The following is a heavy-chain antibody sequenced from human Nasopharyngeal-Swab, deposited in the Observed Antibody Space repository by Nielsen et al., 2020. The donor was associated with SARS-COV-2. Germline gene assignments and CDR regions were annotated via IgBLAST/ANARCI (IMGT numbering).Heavy chain of an antibody. V-gene: IGHV4-39*01. CDR3: AKSPPRGWGYYYYMDV. Sequence: REAPGKGLEWFGSIYYSGSTYYNPSLKSRVTISVDTSKNQFSLKLSSVTAADTAVYYCAKSPPRGWGYYYYMDVWGKGTTVTVSS. J-gene: IGHJ6*03. CDR2: IYYSGST. D-gene: IGHD6-19*01.